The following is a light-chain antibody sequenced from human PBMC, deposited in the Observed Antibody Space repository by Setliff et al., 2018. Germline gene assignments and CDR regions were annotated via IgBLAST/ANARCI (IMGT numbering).Light chain of an antibody. J-gene: IGLJ1*01. CDR1: SSDVGSYDL. V-gene: IGLV2-14*03. CDR3: NAYTSGSTDV. Sequence: QAVVTQPASVSGSPGQSITISCSGTSSDVGSYDLVSWYQQHPGKAPKLIIYAVSDRPSGVSNRFSGSKSGNTASLTISGLQTEDEADYYCNAYTSGSTDVFGTGTKVTVL. CDR2: AVS.